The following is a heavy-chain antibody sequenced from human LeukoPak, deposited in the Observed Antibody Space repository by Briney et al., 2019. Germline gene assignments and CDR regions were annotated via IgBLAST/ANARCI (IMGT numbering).Heavy chain of an antibody. Sequence: GGSLRLSCAASGFTFNSYGIHWVRQAPAKGLEWVAVVWYDGSNKYYEESVKGRFTISRDDSKNTVYLQMNSLRVDDTAVCYCARSQDYSGNSPQDNWGQGTLVTVSP. J-gene: IGHJ4*02. CDR2: VWYDGSNK. D-gene: IGHD4-23*01. V-gene: IGHV3-33*01. CDR3: ARSQDYSGNSPQDN. CDR1: GFTFNSYG.